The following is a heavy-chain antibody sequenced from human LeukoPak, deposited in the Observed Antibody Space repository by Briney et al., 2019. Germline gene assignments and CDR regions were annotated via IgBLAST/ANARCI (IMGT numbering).Heavy chain of an antibody. V-gene: IGHV3-11*01. CDR2: ISSSGSTI. CDR1: GFTFSDYY. CDR3: ARDASAQWSKRGHFDY. D-gene: IGHD2-8*01. J-gene: IGHJ4*02. Sequence: PGGSLRLSCAASGFTFSDYYMSWIRQAPGKGLEWVSYISSSGSTIYYADSVKGRFTISRDNAKNSLYLQMNSLRAEDTAVYYCARDASAQWSKRGHFDYCGQGTLVTVSS.